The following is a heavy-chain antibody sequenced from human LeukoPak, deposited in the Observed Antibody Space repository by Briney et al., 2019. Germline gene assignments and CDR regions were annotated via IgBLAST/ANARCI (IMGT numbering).Heavy chain of an antibody. J-gene: IGHJ2*01. V-gene: IGHV3-21*01. CDR1: GFTFSSYN. CDR3: ARDTMIVVVGNFDL. CDR2: ISSGSTYI. Sequence: GGTLRLSCAASGFTFSSYNMNWVRQAPGKGLEWVSSISSGSTYIYYADSVKGRFTISRDNAKNSLYLQMNSLRVEDTAVYYCARDTMIVVVGNFDLWGRGTLVTVSS. D-gene: IGHD3-22*01.